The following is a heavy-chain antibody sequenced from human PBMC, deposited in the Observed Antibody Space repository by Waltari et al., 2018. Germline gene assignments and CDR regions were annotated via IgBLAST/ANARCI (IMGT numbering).Heavy chain of an antibody. D-gene: IGHD5-12*01. V-gene: IGHV4-39*01. Sequence: HLQLHESRPRRVRPSETLSPTCRVSGVSTTINTYSWAWIRQSPGQGLEWIRTVSSIVPTYISPSLKRRVSVSRDTSKNQVSLILGSVTAADMAVYYCATYIGASVGPAAFDVWGQGTMVTVSS. CDR2: VSSIVPT. CDR3: ATYIGASVGPAAFDV. J-gene: IGHJ3*01. CDR1: GVSTTINTYS.